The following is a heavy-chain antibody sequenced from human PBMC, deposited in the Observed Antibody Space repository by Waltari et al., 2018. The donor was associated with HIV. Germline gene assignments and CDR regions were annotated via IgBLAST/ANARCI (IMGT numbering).Heavy chain of an antibody. CDR2: IYESGGS. CDR1: GGSIISPYW. V-gene: IGHV4-4*02. CDR3: ARLDSTGYYNGGYFDL. D-gene: IGHD3-22*01. J-gene: IGHJ2*01. Sequence: QVQLQESGPGLVKPAGTLSLNCAVSGGSIISPYWWAWVRQPPGKGLEWIGEIYESGGSNHNSSLKSRVTISLDKSKNQFSLDLTDVTAADTAVYHCARLDSTGYYNGGYFDLWGRGTLVIVSS.